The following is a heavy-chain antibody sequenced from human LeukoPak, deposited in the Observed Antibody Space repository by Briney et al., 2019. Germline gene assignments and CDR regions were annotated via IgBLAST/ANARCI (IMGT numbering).Heavy chain of an antibody. CDR1: GGSISSYY. CDR3: ARDQIGGSSQKGDVAFDI. CDR2: IYYSGST. V-gene: IGHV4-59*01. J-gene: IGHJ3*02. Sequence: SETLSLTCTVSGGSISSYYWGWIRQPPGKGLEWMGYIYYSGSTNYNPSLKSRVTISVDTSKNQFSLKLSSVTAADTAVYYFARDQIGGSSQKGDVAFDIWGQGTMVTVSS. D-gene: IGHD1-26*01.